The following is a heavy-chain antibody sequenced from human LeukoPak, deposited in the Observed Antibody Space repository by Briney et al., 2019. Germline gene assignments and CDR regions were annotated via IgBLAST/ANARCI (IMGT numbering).Heavy chain of an antibody. J-gene: IGHJ5*02. CDR3: ARRTDTFGGVIVSNTDWFDP. CDR2: IIPIFGTA. V-gene: IGHV1-69*13. CDR1: GGTFSSYA. D-gene: IGHD3-16*02. Sequence: ASVKVSCKASGGTFSSYAISWVRQAPGQGLEWMGGIIPIFGTANYAQKFQGRVTITADESTSTAYMELSSLRSEDTAVYYCARRTDTFGGVIVSNTDWFDPWGQGTLVTVSS.